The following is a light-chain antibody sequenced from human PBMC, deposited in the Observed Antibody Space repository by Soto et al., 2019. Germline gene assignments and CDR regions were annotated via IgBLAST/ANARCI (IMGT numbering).Light chain of an antibody. CDR2: DAS. CDR1: QSVSDY. CDR3: KQRVNWHPT. J-gene: IGKJ4*01. V-gene: IGKV3D-11*02. Sequence: VLTQSPARLYLSPGERATLSCRAGQSVSDYLAWYQQKPGQPPRLLFFDASNRATGVPDRFSAGGSGTDFTLIISSLEPEDFAVYYCKQRVNWHPTFGGGTKVEI.